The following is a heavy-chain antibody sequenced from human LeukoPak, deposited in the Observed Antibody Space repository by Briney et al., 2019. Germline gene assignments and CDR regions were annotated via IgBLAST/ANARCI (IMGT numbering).Heavy chain of an antibody. CDR2: IYHSGST. CDR1: GYSISSGSY. CDR3: ARDLVEMATKSRRYFDY. J-gene: IGHJ4*02. D-gene: IGHD5-24*01. V-gene: IGHV4-38-2*02. Sequence: KTSETLSLTCSVSGYSISSGSYWGWIRQPPGKGLEWIGSIYHSGSTYYNPSLKSRVTISVDTSKNQFSLKLSSVTAADTAVYYCARDLVEMATKSRRYFDYWGQGTLVTVSS.